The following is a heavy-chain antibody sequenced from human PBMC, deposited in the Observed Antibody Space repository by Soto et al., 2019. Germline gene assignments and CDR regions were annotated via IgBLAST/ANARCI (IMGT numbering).Heavy chain of an antibody. J-gene: IGHJ4*02. V-gene: IGHV4-4*02. CDR2: IYRSGTT. CDR1: GGPISSSNW. CDR3: ASKGGWYLDY. D-gene: IGHD6-19*01. Sequence: PSETLSLTCAVSGGPISSSNWWSWVRQPPGKGLEWIGEIYRSGTTNYNPSLKSRVTISIDKSKNQFSLKLNSVTAADTAGYYCASKGGWYLDYWGQGILVSVSS.